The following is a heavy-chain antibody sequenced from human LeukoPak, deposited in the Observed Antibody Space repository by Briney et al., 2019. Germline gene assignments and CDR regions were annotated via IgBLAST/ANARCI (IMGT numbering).Heavy chain of an antibody. CDR2: ISYDRSIK. V-gene: IGHV3-30*04. Sequence: GGSLRLSCAASGFTFSSYAMHWVRQAPGQGLEWVAGISYDRSIKYYADSVKGRFTISRDSSKNTLYLQMSSVRAEDTAVYYCAREDGYYFDYWGQGTLVTVSS. J-gene: IGHJ4*02. CDR1: GFTFSSYA. D-gene: IGHD3-10*01. CDR3: AREDGYYFDY.